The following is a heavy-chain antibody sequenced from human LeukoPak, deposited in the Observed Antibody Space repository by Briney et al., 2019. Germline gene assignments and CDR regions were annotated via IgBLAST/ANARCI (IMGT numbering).Heavy chain of an antibody. CDR3: ARWWPEDPYCSGGSCFLGWFDP. J-gene: IGHJ5*02. D-gene: IGHD2-15*01. CDR1: GGTFGSYA. Sequence: SVKVSCKASGGTFGSYAISWVRQAPGQGLEWMGGIIPIFGTANYAQKFQGRVTITADESTSTAYMELSSLRSEDTAVYYCARWWPEDPYCSGGSCFLGWFDPWGQGTLVTVSS. CDR2: IIPIFGTA. V-gene: IGHV1-69*13.